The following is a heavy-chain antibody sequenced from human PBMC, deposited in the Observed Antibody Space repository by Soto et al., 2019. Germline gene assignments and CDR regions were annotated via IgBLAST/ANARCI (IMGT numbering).Heavy chain of an antibody. V-gene: IGHV1-18*01. CDR3: ARLQLGGDRMLNWFAP. CDR2: INVYNGDR. D-gene: IGHD2-21*02. J-gene: IGHJ5*02. CDR1: GYIFTKYG. Sequence: QVQVVQSGPELKKPGASVKVSCKAQGYIFTKYGIGWVRQAPGHGLEWMGLINVYNGDRKVAQKFQDRVSMTTDTATDTAYMELKSLRSGDTAVYYCARLQLGGDRMLNWFAPWGQGTLVTVSS.